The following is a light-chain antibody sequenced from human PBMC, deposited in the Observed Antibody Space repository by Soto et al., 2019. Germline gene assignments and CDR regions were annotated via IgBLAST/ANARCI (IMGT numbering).Light chain of an antibody. J-gene: IGLJ3*02. CDR1: SSDVGSYNL. CDR3: CSYAGSSTFV. V-gene: IGLV2-23*03. Sequence: QSVLTQPASVSGSPGQSITISCTGTSSDVGSYNLVSWYQQYSGKAPKLMIYEGSKRPSGVSNRFSGSKSGNTASLTISGLQAEDEGDYYCCSYAGSSTFVFGGGTKLTVL. CDR2: EGS.